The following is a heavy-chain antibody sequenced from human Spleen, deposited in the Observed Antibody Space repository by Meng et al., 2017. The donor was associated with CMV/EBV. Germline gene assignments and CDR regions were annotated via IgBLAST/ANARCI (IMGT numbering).Heavy chain of an antibody. CDR3: ARDGEGIYGMDV. V-gene: IGHV3-30-3*01. D-gene: IGHD3-10*01. J-gene: IGHJ6*02. CDR1: GFTFSNAW. Sequence: LSLTCAASGFTFSNAWMSWARQAPGKGLEWVAVISYDGSNKYYADSVKGRFTISRDNSKNTLYLQMNSLRAEDTAVYYCARDGEGIYGMDVWGQGTTVTVSS. CDR2: ISYDGSNK.